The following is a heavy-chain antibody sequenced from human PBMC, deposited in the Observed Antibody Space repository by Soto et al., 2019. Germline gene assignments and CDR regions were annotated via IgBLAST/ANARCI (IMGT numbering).Heavy chain of an antibody. CDR1: GFTFSSYA. J-gene: IGHJ3*02. CDR2: ISSNGGST. V-gene: IGHV3-64*01. CDR3: ARDPLLRFSYFDI. D-gene: IGHD3-3*01. Sequence: EVQLVESGGGLVQPGGSLRLSCAASGFTFSSYAMHWVRQAPGKGLEYVSAISSNGGSTYYANSVKGRFTISRDNSKNTLYLQMGSLRAEDMAVYYCARDPLLRFSYFDIWGQGTMVTVSS.